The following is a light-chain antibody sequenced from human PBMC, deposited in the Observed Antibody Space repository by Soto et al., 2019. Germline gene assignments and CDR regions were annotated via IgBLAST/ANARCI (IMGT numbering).Light chain of an antibody. V-gene: IGKV2-28*01. CDR1: QSLLYNNTYNY. CDR2: FGS. Sequence: EIVMTQSPLTLPVTPGEPASISCRSSQSLLYNNTYNYLDWYAQKPGQSPQLLIYFGSNRAPGVPDRFSGSGSGTDFTLKINRVEAEDVGTYYCMQALQSLTFGQGTRLEIK. CDR3: MQALQSLT. J-gene: IGKJ5*01.